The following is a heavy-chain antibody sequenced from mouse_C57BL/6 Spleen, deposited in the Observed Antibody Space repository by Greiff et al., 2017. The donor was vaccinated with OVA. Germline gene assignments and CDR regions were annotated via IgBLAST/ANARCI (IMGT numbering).Heavy chain of an antibody. V-gene: IGHV14-1*01. CDR3: TTNYGSMDY. CDR2: IAPEDGGP. CDR1: GFNIKDSY. J-gene: IGHJ4*01. Sequence: VQLQQSGAELVRPGASVKLSCTASGFNIKDSYMHWVKQRPEPVLAWIGRIAPEDGGPEYAPKFQGKATMTAVTSSNTAYLQLSSRTSEDTAVYYCTTNYGSMDYWGQGTSVTVSS. D-gene: IGHD1-1*01.